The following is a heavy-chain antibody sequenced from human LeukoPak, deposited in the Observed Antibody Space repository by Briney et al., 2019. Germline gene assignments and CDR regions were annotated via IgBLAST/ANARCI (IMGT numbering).Heavy chain of an antibody. CDR1: GFTFSSYS. J-gene: IGHJ4*02. V-gene: IGHV3-21*01. D-gene: IGHD3-10*01. CDR3: ARDLYYYGSGSYYHAFDY. Sequence: PGGSLRLSCAASGFTFSSYSMNWVRQAPGKGLEWVSSISSSSSYIYYADSVKGRFTISRDNAKNSLYLQMNSLRAEDTAVYYCARDLYYYGSGSYYHAFDYWGQGTLVTVSS. CDR2: ISSSSSYI.